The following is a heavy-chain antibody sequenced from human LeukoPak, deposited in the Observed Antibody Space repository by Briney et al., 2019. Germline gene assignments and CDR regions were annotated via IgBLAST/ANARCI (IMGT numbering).Heavy chain of an antibody. J-gene: IGHJ2*01. CDR3: ARDLSGWAGYFDL. V-gene: IGHV4-39*02. CDR2: IYYSGNT. D-gene: IGHD6-19*01. Sequence: SETLSLTCTVSGGSISSSSYYWGWIRQPPGKGLEWIGSIYYSGNTYYNPSLKSRVTISVDTSKNQFSLKLSSVTAADTAVYYCARDLSGWAGYFDLWGRGTLLTVSS. CDR1: GGSISSSSYY.